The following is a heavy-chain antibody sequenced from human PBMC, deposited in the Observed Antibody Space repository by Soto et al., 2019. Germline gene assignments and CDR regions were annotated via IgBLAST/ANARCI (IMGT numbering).Heavy chain of an antibody. J-gene: IGHJ3*01. CDR3: ARRGPEYKLGPRAFAV. CDR1: GYMFTAYG. D-gene: IGHD1-1*01. CDR2: IYPADSDT. Sequence: EVQLVQSGAEVKKPGESLTISCQATGYMFTAYGIGWVRQVPGKGLEWMGIIYPADSDTTYHPSMQGHVTVSVDKSVSTAYVHWTSLKASDTATYYCARRGPEYKLGPRAFAVWGQGKVVTVSS. V-gene: IGHV5-51*01.